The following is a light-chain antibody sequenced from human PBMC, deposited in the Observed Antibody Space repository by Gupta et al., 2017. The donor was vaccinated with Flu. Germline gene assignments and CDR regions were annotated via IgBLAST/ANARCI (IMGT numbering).Light chain of an antibody. V-gene: IGLV1-40*01. J-gene: IGLJ3*02. Sequence: QSVLTQPPSVSGAPGQRVPISCTGSRSNIGAGYDVHWYQQIPGTAPKVVIYGNKNRPSGVPDRFSGSKSVTSASLVIAGLQAEDEADYYCQSYDNSLSGSKVFGGGTKLTVL. CDR1: RSNIGAGYD. CDR2: GNK. CDR3: QSYDNSLSGSKV.